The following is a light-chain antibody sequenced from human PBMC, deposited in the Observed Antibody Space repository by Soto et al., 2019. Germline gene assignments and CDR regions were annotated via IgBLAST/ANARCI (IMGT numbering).Light chain of an antibody. V-gene: IGKV3-15*01. J-gene: IGKJ1*01. CDR2: GAS. CDR1: QSVSSN. Sequence: DRVLSRSPSTPSLSPGVRATLSCRASQSVSSNLAWYQQKPGQAPRLLIYGASTRATGIPARFSGSGSGTEFTLTISSLQSEDFAVYYCQQYANWPWTFGQGTKVDIK. CDR3: QQYANWPWT.